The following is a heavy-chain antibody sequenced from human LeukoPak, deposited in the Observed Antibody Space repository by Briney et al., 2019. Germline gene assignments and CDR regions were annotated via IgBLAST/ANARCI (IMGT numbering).Heavy chain of an antibody. D-gene: IGHD4-17*01. CDR3: AAGQTTVTTSYYYYYGMDV. V-gene: IGHV1-58*02. CDR1: GFTFTSSA. J-gene: IGHJ6*01. CDR2: IVVGSGNT. Sequence: GTSVKVSCKASGFTFTSSAMQWVRQSRGQRLECIGWIVVGSGNTNYAQKFQERVTITRDMSTSTAYMELSSLRSEDTAVYYCAAGQTTVTTSYYYYYGMDVWGQGTTVTVSS.